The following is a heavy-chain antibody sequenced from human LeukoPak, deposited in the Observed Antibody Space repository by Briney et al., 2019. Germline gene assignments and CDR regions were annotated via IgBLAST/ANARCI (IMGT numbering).Heavy chain of an antibody. Sequence: GGSLRLSCAASGFTFSSYMNWVRQPPGKGLEWVSSIISTSSYIYYADSVKGRFTISRDNAKNSLYLQMNSLRADDTAVYYCARGQSRYFDWYLGFFDYWGQGTLVTVSS. CDR3: ARGQSRYFDWYLGFFDY. CDR2: IISTSSYI. CDR1: GFTFSSY. J-gene: IGHJ4*02. V-gene: IGHV3-21*01. D-gene: IGHD3-9*01.